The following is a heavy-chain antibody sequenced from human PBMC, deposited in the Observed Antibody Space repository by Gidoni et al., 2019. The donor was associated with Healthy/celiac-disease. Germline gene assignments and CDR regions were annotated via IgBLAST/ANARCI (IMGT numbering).Heavy chain of an antibody. V-gene: IGHV3-21*01. CDR3: ARDPAGDRGAFDI. CDR2: ISSSSRYI. D-gene: IGHD3-10*01. Sequence: EVQLVESGGGLVKPGGSLRLSCAASGFTFSSYSMNGFRQAPGKGLGWVSSISSSSRYIYYADSVKGRFTISRDNAKNSLYLKMNSLRAEDTAVYYCARDPAGDRGAFDIWGQGTMVTVSS. J-gene: IGHJ3*02. CDR1: GFTFSSYS.